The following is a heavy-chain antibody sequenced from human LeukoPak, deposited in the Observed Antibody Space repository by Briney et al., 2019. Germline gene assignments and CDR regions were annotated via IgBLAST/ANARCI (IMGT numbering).Heavy chain of an antibody. CDR3: ASVGIAAAGTPNDY. CDR2: INPNSGGT. D-gene: IGHD6-13*01. CDR1: GYTFTGYY. J-gene: IGHJ4*02. Sequence: ASVKVSCKASGYTFTGYYMHWVRQAPGQGLGWMGWINPNSGGTNYAQKFQGRVTMTRDTSISTAYMELSRLRSDDTAVYYCASVGIAAAGTPNDYWGQGTLVTVSS. V-gene: IGHV1-2*02.